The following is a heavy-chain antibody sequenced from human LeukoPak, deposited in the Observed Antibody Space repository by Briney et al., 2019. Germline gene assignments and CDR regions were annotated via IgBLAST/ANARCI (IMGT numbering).Heavy chain of an antibody. V-gene: IGHV4-39*01. CDR2: IYYSGST. CDR1: GGSIRSSSYY. Sequence: PSETLSLTCTVSGGSIRSSSYYWGWIRQPPGKGLEWIGSIYYSGSTYYNPSLKSRVTISVDTSKNQFSLKLSSVTAADTAVYYCARGHAVVVVAATTAYLYNWFDPWGQGTLVTVSS. D-gene: IGHD2-15*01. CDR3: ARGHAVVVVAATTAYLYNWFDP. J-gene: IGHJ5*02.